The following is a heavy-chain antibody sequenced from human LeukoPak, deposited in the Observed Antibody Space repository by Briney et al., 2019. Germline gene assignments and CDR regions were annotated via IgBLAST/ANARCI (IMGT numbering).Heavy chain of an antibody. Sequence: SETLSLTCTVSGVSISTFYWSWIRQPPGEGLEWIGYISDSGSTNYNPSLKSRVTISVDTSKNQFSLKLSSVTAADTAVYYCARGYDYVWGSYRTPTLFDYWGQGTLVTVSS. CDR1: GVSISTFY. J-gene: IGHJ4*02. CDR2: ISDSGST. D-gene: IGHD3-16*02. V-gene: IGHV4-59*01. CDR3: ARGYDYVWGSYRTPTLFDY.